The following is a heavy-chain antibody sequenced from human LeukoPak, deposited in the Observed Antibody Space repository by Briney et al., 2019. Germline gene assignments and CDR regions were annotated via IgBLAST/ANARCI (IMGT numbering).Heavy chain of an antibody. D-gene: IGHD2-15*01. CDR2: ISAYNGNT. V-gene: IGHV1-18*01. Sequence: ASVKVSCKASGYTSTSYSISWVRQAPGQGLEWMGWISAYNGNTIYAQKVKGRVTMTTGTSTSTAYMELRSLKSGDTAVYYCARASYCSGGSCYSDYWGQGTLVTVSS. J-gene: IGHJ4*02. CDR3: ARASYCSGGSCYSDY. CDR1: GYTSTSYS.